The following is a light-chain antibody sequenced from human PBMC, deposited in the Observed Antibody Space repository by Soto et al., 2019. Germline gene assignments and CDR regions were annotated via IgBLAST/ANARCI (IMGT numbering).Light chain of an antibody. CDR3: QQYRISPRT. Sequence: EIVLTQSPDTLSLSPGDRAALSCRASQSIDSTYLAWYQQKPGQSPRLLIYGASTRATDIPDRFTGRGSGTDFTLTISRLEPEDFAVYYCQQYRISPRTFGQGTKVEIK. CDR2: GAS. V-gene: IGKV3-20*01. CDR1: QSIDSTY. J-gene: IGKJ1*01.